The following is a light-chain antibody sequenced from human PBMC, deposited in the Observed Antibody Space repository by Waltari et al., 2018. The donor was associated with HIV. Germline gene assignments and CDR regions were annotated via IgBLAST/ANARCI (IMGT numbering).Light chain of an antibody. CDR1: SSSLGRNT. J-gene: IGLJ2*01. V-gene: IGLV1-44*01. CDR2: SNN. Sequence: QSVLPQPPSASGTPGQRVTISCSGRSSSLGRNTVAWYPPLPGTAPKLLVYSNNQRPSGVPDRFSGSKSGTSASLAISGLQSEDEADYYCATWDVSLNGYVLFGGGTKLTVL. CDR3: ATWDVSLNGYVL.